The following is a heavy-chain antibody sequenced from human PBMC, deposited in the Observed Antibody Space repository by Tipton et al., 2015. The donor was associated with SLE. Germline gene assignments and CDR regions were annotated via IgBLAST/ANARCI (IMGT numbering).Heavy chain of an antibody. V-gene: IGHV4-59*11. Sequence: GLMKPSETLSLTCTVSGGSISSHYWSWIRQPPGKGLEWIGYIYYSGSTNYNPSLKSRVTISVDTSKNQFSLKLSSVTAADTAVYYCARDIIGGYYGMDVWGQGTTVTVSS. D-gene: IGHD2/OR15-2a*01. CDR3: ARDIIGGYYGMDV. CDR2: IYYSGST. CDR1: GGSISSHY. J-gene: IGHJ6*02.